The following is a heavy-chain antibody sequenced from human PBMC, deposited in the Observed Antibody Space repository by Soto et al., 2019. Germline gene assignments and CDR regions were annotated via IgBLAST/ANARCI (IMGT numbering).Heavy chain of an antibody. CDR2: IYYSGST. J-gene: IGHJ5*02. Sequence: QVQLQESGPGLVKPSETLSLTCTVSGGSVSSGSYYWNWIRQPPGKGLEWIGYIYYSGSTNYNPSLKSRVTISVDTSKNQFSLNLSSVTAADTAVYYCARSTYYYDSSGWGVFDPWGQGTLVTVSS. CDR3: ARSTYYYDSSGWGVFDP. D-gene: IGHD3-22*01. CDR1: GGSVSSGSYY. V-gene: IGHV4-61*01.